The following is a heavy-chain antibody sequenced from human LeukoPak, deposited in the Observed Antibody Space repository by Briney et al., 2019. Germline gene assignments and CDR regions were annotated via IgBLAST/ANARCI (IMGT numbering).Heavy chain of an antibody. CDR3: AKDRGSGWYGAFDI. CDR2: ISWNSGSI. V-gene: IGHV3-9*02. J-gene: IGHJ3*02. Sequence: GRPLRLSCAASGFTSDDYAMHWVRQAPGKGLEWVSGISWNSGSIGYADSVKGRFTISRDNAKNSLYLQMNSLRAEDTALYYCAKDRGSGWYGAFDIWGQGTMVTVSS. D-gene: IGHD6-19*01. CDR1: GFTSDDYA.